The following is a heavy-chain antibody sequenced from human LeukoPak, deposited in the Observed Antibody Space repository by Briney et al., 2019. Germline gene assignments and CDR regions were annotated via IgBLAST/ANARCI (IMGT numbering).Heavy chain of an antibody. CDR1: GGSISSSSYY. J-gene: IGHJ4*02. CDR2: IYYSGST. CDR3: ARDYYGSGSYLF. D-gene: IGHD3-10*01. Sequence: SETLSLTCTVSGGSISSSSYYWGWIRQPPVKGLEWIGSIYYSGSTYYNPSLKSRVTISVDTSKNQFSLKLSSVTAADTAVYYCARDYYGSGSYLFWGQGTLVTVSS. V-gene: IGHV4-39*07.